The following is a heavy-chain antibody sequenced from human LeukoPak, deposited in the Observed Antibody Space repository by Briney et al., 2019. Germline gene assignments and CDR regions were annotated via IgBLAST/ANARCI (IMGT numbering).Heavy chain of an antibody. J-gene: IGHJ4*02. Sequence: PGGSLRLSCAASGFTFSSYSMNWVRQAPGKGLEWVSSISSSSSYIYYADSVKGRFTISRDNAKNSLYLQMNSLRAEDTAVYYCAREVGYYDSRGYSDYWGQGTLVTVSS. CDR2: ISSSSSYI. CDR1: GFTFSSYS. CDR3: AREVGYYDSRGYSDY. V-gene: IGHV3-21*01. D-gene: IGHD3-22*01.